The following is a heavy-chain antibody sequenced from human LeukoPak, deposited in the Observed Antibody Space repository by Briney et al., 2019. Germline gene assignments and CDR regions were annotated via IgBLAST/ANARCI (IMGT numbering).Heavy chain of an antibody. CDR3: ARSSPSYHFDY. CDR1: GFTFSSYG. J-gene: IGHJ4*02. CDR2: INSDGSST. Sequence: GGSLRLSCAASGFTFSSYGMHWVRQAPGKGLVWVSRINSDGSSTSYADSVKGRFTISRDNAKNTLYLQMSSLRAEDTAVYYCARSSPSYHFDYWGQGTLVTVSS. V-gene: IGHV3-74*01. D-gene: IGHD1-26*01.